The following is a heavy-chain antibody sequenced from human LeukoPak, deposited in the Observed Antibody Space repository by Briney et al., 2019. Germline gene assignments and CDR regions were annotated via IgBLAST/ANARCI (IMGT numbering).Heavy chain of an antibody. V-gene: IGHV4-59*08. D-gene: IGHD6-13*01. CDR2: IYYSGST. Sequence: SPGGSLRLSCAASGFTFSSYAMSWVRQAPGKGLEWIGYIYYSGSTNYNPSLKSRVTISVDTSKNQFSLKLSSVTAADTAVYYCARHRGSSWYPNDYYYYYGMDVWGQGTTVTVSS. CDR1: GFTFSSYA. CDR3: ARHRGSSWYPNDYYYYYGMDV. J-gene: IGHJ6*02.